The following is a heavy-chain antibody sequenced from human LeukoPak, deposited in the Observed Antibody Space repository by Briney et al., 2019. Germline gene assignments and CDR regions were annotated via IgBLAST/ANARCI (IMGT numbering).Heavy chain of an antibody. Sequence: GGSLRLSCAASGFTFSSYEMNWVRQAPGKGLEWVSYISSSGSTIYYADSVKGRFTISRDNAKNSLYLQMNSLRAEDTAVYYCARDQTKWEPLRRRDYYYMDVWGKGTTVTVSS. J-gene: IGHJ6*03. CDR2: ISSSGSTI. CDR3: ARDQTKWEPLRRRDYYYMDV. D-gene: IGHD1-26*01. V-gene: IGHV3-48*03. CDR1: GFTFSSYE.